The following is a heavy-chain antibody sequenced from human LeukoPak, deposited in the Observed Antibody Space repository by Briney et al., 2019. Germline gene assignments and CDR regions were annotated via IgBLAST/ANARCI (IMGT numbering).Heavy chain of an antibody. CDR3: AREVSGSGWYFDANYYFDY. V-gene: IGHV4-61*02. CDR1: GGSISSGSYY. CDR2: IYTSGST. J-gene: IGHJ4*02. Sequence: PSETLSLTCTVSGGSISSGSYYWSWIRQPAGKGLEWIGRIYTSGSTNYNPSLKSRVTISVDTSKNQFSLKLSSVTAADTAVYYCAREVSGSGWYFDANYYFDYWGQGTLVTVSS. D-gene: IGHD6-19*01.